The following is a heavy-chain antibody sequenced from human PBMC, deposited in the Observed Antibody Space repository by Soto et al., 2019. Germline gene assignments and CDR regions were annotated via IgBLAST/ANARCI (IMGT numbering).Heavy chain of an antibody. CDR1: GFTFSSYW. CDR2: INSDGSST. Sequence: HPWGSLRLSCAASGFTFSSYWIHFFRQAPCKGLVWVSRINSDGSSTSYADSVKGRFTISRDNAKNTLYLQMNSLRAEDTAVYYCASPSYSSSSAWGMDVWGQGTTVTVSS. V-gene: IGHV3-74*01. D-gene: IGHD6-6*01. J-gene: IGHJ6*02. CDR3: ASPSYSSSSAWGMDV.